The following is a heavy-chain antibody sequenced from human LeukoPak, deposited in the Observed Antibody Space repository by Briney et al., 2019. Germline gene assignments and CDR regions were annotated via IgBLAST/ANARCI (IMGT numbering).Heavy chain of an antibody. CDR2: ISYDGSNK. CDR3: AKDGDYYDSSGYKIRGAFDI. Sequence: GGSLRLSCAASGFTFSSYGMHWVRQAPGKGLEWVAVISYDGSNKYYADSVKGRFTISRDISKNTLYLQMNSLRAEDTAVYYCAKDGDYYDSSGYKIRGAFDIWGQGTMVTVSS. CDR1: GFTFSSYG. D-gene: IGHD3-22*01. J-gene: IGHJ3*02. V-gene: IGHV3-30*18.